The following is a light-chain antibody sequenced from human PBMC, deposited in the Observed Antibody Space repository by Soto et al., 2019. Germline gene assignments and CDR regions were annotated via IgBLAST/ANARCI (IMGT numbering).Light chain of an antibody. Sequence: ERVLTHSPATLSVSPGERATLSCRASQSVSSNLAWYQQKPGQAPRLLIYGASSRATGIPDRFSGSGSGTDFTLTISRLEPEDFAVYYCQQYGSSPTFGQGTKVDI. J-gene: IGKJ1*01. CDR1: QSVSSN. CDR2: GAS. CDR3: QQYGSSPT. V-gene: IGKV3-20*01.